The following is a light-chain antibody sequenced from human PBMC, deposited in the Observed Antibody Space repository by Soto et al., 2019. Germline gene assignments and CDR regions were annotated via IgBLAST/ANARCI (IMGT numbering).Light chain of an antibody. CDR2: EGS. CDR1: SIDVGSYNL. Sequence: QSVLAQPASVSGSPGQSITISCTGTSIDVGSYNLVSWYQQHPGKAPKLMIYEGSKLPSGVSNRFSGSKSGNTASLTISGLQAEDEADYYCCSYAGTSYVFGNVTKVTVL. J-gene: IGLJ1*01. CDR3: CSYAGTSYV. V-gene: IGLV2-23*01.